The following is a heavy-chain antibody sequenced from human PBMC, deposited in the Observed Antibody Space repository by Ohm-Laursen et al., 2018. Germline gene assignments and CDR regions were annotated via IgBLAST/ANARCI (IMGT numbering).Heavy chain of an antibody. D-gene: IGHD1-26*01. CDR3: ARPDRVGATTLDY. Sequence: GESLRISCKGSGYSFTSYWIGWVRQMPGKGLEWMGIIYPGDSDTRYRPSFQGQVTISVDKSISTAFLQWSSLKASDTAMYYCARPDRVGATTLDYWGQGTLVTVSS. V-gene: IGHV5-51*01. CDR2: IYPGDSDT. CDR1: GYSFTSYW. J-gene: IGHJ4*02.